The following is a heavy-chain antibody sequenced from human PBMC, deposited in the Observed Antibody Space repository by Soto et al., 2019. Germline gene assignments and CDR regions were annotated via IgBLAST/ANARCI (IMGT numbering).Heavy chain of an antibody. CDR2: MNPNSGNT. CDR1: GYTFTSYD. V-gene: IGHV1-8*01. D-gene: IGHD2-21*02. J-gene: IGHJ3*02. Sequence: QVQLVQSGAEVKKPGASVKVSCKASGYTFTSYDINWVRQATGQGLEWMGWMNPNSGNTGYAQKFQGRVTMTRNTSISTAYMELRSLRSDDTAVYYCASADVVVTRWDAFDIWGQGTMVTVSS. CDR3: ASADVVVTRWDAFDI.